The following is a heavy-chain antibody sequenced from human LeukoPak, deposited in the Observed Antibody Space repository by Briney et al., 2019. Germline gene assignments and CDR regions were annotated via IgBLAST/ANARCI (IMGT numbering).Heavy chain of an antibody. Sequence: SETLSLTCTVSSGSISSYFWSWIRHPPGKGLEGIGYISYSGSTSYNPSLKSRVTMSVDTSNNQFSLKLNSVSAADTAVYYCARYYFDSRDYYYYLDYWGQGTLVTVSS. J-gene: IGHJ4*02. CDR2: ISYSGST. CDR3: ARYYFDSRDYYYYLDY. CDR1: SGSISSYF. D-gene: IGHD3-22*01. V-gene: IGHV4-59*01.